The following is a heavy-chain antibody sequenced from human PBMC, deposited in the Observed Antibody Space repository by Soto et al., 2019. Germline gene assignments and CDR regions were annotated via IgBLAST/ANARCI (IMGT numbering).Heavy chain of an antibody. D-gene: IGHD6-19*01. CDR1: GFTVSSNY. CDR2: VYSDGGT. Sequence: EVQVVESGGGLIQPGGSLRLSCAASGFTVSSNYMSWVRQSPGKGLEWISVVYSDGGTFYADSVKGRFTISRDNSKNMLFLQMNSLRAEDTAVYYCVRDQGVTVTTWGQGTLVTVSS. J-gene: IGHJ4*02. CDR3: VRDQGVTVTT. V-gene: IGHV3-53*01.